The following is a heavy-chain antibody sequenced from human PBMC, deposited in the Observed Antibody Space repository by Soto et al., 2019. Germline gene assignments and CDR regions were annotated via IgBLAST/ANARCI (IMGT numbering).Heavy chain of an antibody. V-gene: IGHV3-21*01. D-gene: IGHD3-16*02. CDR1: GFSLSVYW. CDR2: INTYGSYI. Sequence: GGSLRLSCAASGFSLSVYWMNWVRQAPGKGLAWVSRINTYGSYIYYADSVKGRFTISRDNAKNSLYLQMNSLRAEDTAVYYCARVLDYDYVWGSYPLNWFDPWGQGTLVTVSS. CDR3: ARVLDYDYVWGSYPLNWFDP. J-gene: IGHJ5*02.